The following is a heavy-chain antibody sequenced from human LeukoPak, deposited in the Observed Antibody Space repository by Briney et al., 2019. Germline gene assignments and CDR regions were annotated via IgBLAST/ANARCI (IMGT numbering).Heavy chain of an antibody. Sequence: SETLSLTCTVSGGSISSSCYFWGRIRQPPGAGLEWIGSIYYGGSTYYSPSLRSRVTISVDTSKNQFSLNLSSVTAADTAVYYCARHDGRGGATMGALDYWGQGSLVTVSS. J-gene: IGHJ4*02. CDR1: GGSISSSCYF. CDR3: ARHDGRGGATMGALDY. V-gene: IGHV4-39*01. CDR2: IYYGGST. D-gene: IGHD4/OR15-4a*01.